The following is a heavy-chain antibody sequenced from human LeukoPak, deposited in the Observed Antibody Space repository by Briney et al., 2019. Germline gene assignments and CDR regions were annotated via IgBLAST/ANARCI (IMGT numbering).Heavy chain of an antibody. J-gene: IGHJ4*02. CDR1: GFTFSTFA. CDR3: AKDARTNAPPPEGFDM. D-gene: IGHD1-14*01. CDR2: IFPSGGEI. V-gene: IGHV3-23*01. Sequence: GGSLRLSCAASGFTFSTFAMIWVRQPPGKGLEWVSSIFPSGGEIHYADSVRGRFTISRDNSKNTLFLQMNSLRVDDTAVYYCAKDARTNAPPPEGFDMWGQGTLVTVSS.